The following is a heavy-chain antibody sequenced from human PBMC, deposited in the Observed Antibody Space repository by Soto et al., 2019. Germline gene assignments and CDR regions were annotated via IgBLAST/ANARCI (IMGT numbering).Heavy chain of an antibody. V-gene: IGHV3-53*01. CDR3: ARVMMVRGVVFEY. CDR1: GFSVSSTY. D-gene: IGHD3-10*01. Sequence: EVQLVESGGGLIQPGGSLRLSCAASGFSVSSTYMSWVRQAPGKGLEWVSVMYSGGSAYYADSVKGRFSISRENSKNTLLLQMNSLRAEDTAVYYCARVMMVRGVVFEYWGRGTLVTVSS. CDR2: MYSGGSA. J-gene: IGHJ4*02.